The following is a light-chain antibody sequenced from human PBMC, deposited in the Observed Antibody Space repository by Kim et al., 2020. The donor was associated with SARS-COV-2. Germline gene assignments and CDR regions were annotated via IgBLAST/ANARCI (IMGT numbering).Light chain of an antibody. V-gene: IGKV3-20*01. J-gene: IGKJ5*01. CDR1: QSLSSSY. CDR2: GVS. Sequence: PGERATLSCRASQSLSSSYLAWFQHKPGQAPRLLIYGVSSRATGIPDRFSGSGSGTDFTLTISRLDPEDFAVYYCQQYGRSPHFGPGTRLEI. CDR3: QQYGRSPH.